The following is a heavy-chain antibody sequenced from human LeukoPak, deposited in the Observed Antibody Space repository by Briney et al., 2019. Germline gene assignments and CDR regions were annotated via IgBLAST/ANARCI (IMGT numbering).Heavy chain of an antibody. V-gene: IGHV1-8*01. J-gene: IGHJ4*02. CDR2: MNPNSGNT. Sequence: ASVKVSCKASGYTFTTYDINWVRQATGQGLEWMGWMNPNSGNTGYTQEFQGRVTITRDTSASTAYMELSSLRSEDMAVYYCARSRNYYGSGSYHYYFDYWGQGTLVTVSS. CDR1: GYTFTTYD. CDR3: ARSRNYYGSGSYHYYFDY. D-gene: IGHD3-10*01.